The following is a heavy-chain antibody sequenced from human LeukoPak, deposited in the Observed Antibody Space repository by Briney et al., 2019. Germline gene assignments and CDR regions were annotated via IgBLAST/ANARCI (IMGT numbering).Heavy chain of an antibody. CDR2: IDQSGGRN. V-gene: IGHV3-7*05. CDR1: GFTFSRFW. CDR3: ARDVEGGTFDI. Sequence: GGSLRLSRAASGFTFSRFWMNWVRQAPGRGLEWVANIDQSGGRNNYVDSVKGRFTISRDNAKNSLFLEMSSLRADDTAVYFCARDVEGGTFDIWGQGTTVTVSS. D-gene: IGHD3-16*01. J-gene: IGHJ3*02.